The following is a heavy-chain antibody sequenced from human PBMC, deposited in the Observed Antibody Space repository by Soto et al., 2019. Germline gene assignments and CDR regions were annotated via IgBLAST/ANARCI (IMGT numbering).Heavy chain of an antibody. CDR3: ARDGYCVSSSCSFLPDV. D-gene: IGHD2-2*03. CDR1: GDSISTYY. V-gene: IGHV4-59*01. Sequence: SETLSLTCTVSGDSISTYYWSWIRQPPGKGLEWIGYLYDSGSTHYNPSLKSRVTISVDTSKNQFSLRDEDMAVYYCARDGYCVSSSCSFLPDVWGQGTTVTVSS. J-gene: IGHJ6*02. CDR2: LYDSGST.